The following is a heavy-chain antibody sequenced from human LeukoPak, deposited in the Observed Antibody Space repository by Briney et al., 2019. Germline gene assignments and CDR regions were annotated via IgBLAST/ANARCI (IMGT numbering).Heavy chain of an antibody. CDR2: IGTGRSYI. J-gene: IGHJ4*02. V-gene: IGHV3-21*01. Sequence: GGSPRLSCAASGFTFNRYTMNWVRQAPGKGLEWVSSIGTGRSYIFYADSVKGRFTISRDNAKNSLFMQMNSLRAEDTAVYYCAREGLYGDYAGHWGQGTLVTVSS. D-gene: IGHD4-17*01. CDR1: GFTFNRYT. CDR3: AREGLYGDYAGH.